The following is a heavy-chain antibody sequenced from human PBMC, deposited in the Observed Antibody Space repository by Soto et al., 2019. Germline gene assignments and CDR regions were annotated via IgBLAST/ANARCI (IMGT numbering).Heavy chain of an antibody. CDR3: ARDKSSSWSLYYYYYYGMDV. CDR2: INSDGSST. J-gene: IGHJ6*02. Sequence: GGSLRLSCAASGFTFSSYLMHWVRQAPGKGLVWVSRINSDGSSTSYADSVKGRFTISRDNAKNTLYLQMNSLRAEDTAVYYCARDKSSSWSLYYYYYYGMDVWGQGTTVTVSS. CDR1: GFTFSSYL. D-gene: IGHD6-13*01. V-gene: IGHV3-74*01.